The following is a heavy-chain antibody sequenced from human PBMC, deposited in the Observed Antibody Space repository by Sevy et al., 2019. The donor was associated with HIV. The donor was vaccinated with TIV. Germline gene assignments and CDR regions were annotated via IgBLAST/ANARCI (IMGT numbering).Heavy chain of an antibody. V-gene: IGHV3-48*04. CDR2: ISSSGSTI. CDR1: GFIFSNYG. J-gene: IGHJ6*02. Sequence: GGSLRLSCAVSGFIFSNYGMHWVRQAPGKGLEWVSYISSSGSTIYYADSVKGRFTISRDNAKNSLYLQMNSLRAEDTAVYYCARELVGGSGSGIDVWGQGTTVTVSS. CDR3: ARELVGGSGSGIDV. D-gene: IGHD3-10*01.